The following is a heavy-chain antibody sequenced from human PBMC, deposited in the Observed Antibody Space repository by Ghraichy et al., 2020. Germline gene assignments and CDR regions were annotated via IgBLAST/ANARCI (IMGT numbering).Heavy chain of an antibody. J-gene: IGHJ2*01. D-gene: IGHD3-16*01. CDR1: GFTFSSYA. V-gene: IGHV3-23*01. Sequence: LNISCAASGFTFSSYAMSWVRQAPGKGLEWVSAISGSSGRTYYADSVKGRFTISRDNSKNTLYLQMNSLRAEDTAVYYCAKDGGPGYWYFDLWGRGTLVTVSS. CDR3: AKDGGPGYWYFDL. CDR2: ISGSSGRT.